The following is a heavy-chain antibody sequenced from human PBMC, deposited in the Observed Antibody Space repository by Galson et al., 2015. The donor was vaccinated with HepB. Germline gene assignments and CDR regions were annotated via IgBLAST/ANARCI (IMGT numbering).Heavy chain of an antibody. CDR1: GFTFSSYW. CDR3: AREIVVVPGRNSDAFDI. Sequence: SLRLSCAASGFTFSSYWIHWVRRAPGKGLVWVSRISSDGNSIDYADSVKGRFTISRDNAKNTVYLQVNSLTAEDTALYYCAREIVVVPGRNSDAFDIWGQGTMVTVSS. D-gene: IGHD2-2*01. J-gene: IGHJ3*02. V-gene: IGHV3-74*01. CDR2: ISSDGNSI.